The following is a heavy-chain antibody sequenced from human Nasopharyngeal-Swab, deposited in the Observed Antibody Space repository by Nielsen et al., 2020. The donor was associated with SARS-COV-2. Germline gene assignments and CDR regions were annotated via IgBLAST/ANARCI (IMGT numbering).Heavy chain of an antibody. CDR1: GGSISSSSYY. V-gene: IGHV4-39*07. Sequence: ETLSLTCTVSGGSISSSSYYWGWIRQPPGKGLEWIGSIYYSGSTYYNPSLKSRVTISVDTSKNQFSLKLSSVTAADTAVYYCARDESWAAGNYFDYWGQGTLVTVSS. J-gene: IGHJ4*02. D-gene: IGHD6-13*01. CDR3: ARDESWAAGNYFDY. CDR2: IYYSGST.